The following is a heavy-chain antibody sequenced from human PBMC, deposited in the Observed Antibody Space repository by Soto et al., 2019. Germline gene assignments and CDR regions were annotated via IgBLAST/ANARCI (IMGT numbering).Heavy chain of an antibody. J-gene: IGHJ4*02. CDR3: ASSRRRPSWRGGNCYYWDY. D-gene: IGHD3-10*01. CDR2: IFWDGDR. CDR1: GFSVNTDGVG. Sequence: QITLKESGPTLVKPTQTLTLTCAVSGFSVNTDGVGVGWIRQSPGKALEWLALIFWDGDRRYSPSLKTRLTNTKDTSKNQVVLTLTNVDPVDTATYSCASSRRRPSWRGGNCYYWDYWGQGILVTVSS. V-gene: IGHV2-5*02.